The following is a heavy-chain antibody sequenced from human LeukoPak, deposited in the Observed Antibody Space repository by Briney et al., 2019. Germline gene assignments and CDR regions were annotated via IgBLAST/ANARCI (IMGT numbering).Heavy chain of an antibody. D-gene: IGHD3-22*01. J-gene: IGHJ4*02. CDR3: ARDGYYYDSSGLFDY. CDR2: IKQDGSEK. V-gene: IGHV3-7*01. Sequence: HTGGSLRLSCAASGFTFSSYWMSWVRQAPGKGLEWVANIKQDGSEKYYVDSVKGRFTISRDNAKNSLYLQMNSLRAEDTAVYYCARDGYYYDSSGLFDYWGQGTLVTVSS. CDR1: GFTFSSYW.